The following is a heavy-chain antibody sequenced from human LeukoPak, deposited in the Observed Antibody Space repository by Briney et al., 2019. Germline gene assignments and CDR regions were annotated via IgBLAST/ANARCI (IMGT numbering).Heavy chain of an antibody. Sequence: NPGESLQFSCQGSGSIFTSYWIGWVRQLPGKGLEGMGIIYPGDSDTRYSPSFQGQVTISADKSISTAYLQWSSLKASDTAMYYCARQGYSGYGLVRAPLEYWGQGTLVTVSS. CDR2: IYPGDSDT. J-gene: IGHJ4*02. V-gene: IGHV5-51*01. CDR1: GSIFTSYW. D-gene: IGHD5-12*01. CDR3: ARQGYSGYGLVRAPLEY.